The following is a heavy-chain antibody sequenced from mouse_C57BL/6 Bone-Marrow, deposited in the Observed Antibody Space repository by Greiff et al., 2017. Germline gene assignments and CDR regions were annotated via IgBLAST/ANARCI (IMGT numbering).Heavy chain of an antibody. J-gene: IGHJ2*01. Sequence: VQLQQPGAELVKPGASVTLSCKASGYTFTSYWMHWVKQRPGQGLEWIGMIHPNSCSTNYNEKFKSKATLTVDKSSSTAYMQLSSLTSEDSAVYYCAYSKSCFDYWGQGTTLTVSS. D-gene: IGHD2-5*01. CDR3: AYSKSCFDY. CDR1: GYTFTSYW. V-gene: IGHV1-64*01. CDR2: IHPNSCST.